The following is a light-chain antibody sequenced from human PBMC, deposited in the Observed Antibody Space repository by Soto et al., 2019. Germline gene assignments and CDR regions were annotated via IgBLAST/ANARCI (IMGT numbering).Light chain of an antibody. CDR3: ATWDDCLSGVL. CDR1: DSNIGSNS. CDR2: KSD. J-gene: IGLJ2*01. Sequence: QSVLTQPPSASGTPGQRVSITCSGSDSNIGSNSVHWYQQVPGMAPKLLVYKSDQRPSGVPDRFSGSKSVTSASLAISGLRAEDEAEYYCATWDDCLSGVLFGGGTQLTVL. V-gene: IGLV1-47*01.